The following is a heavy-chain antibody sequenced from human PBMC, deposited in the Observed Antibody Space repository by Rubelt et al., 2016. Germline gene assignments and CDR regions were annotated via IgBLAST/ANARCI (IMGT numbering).Heavy chain of an antibody. D-gene: IGHD3-10*01. CDR2: ISSSSSTI. CDR1: SYG. V-gene: IGHV3-48*01. CDR3: AKEMRGSSYYYYGSGRGYYYYMDV. Sequence: SYGMHWVRQAPGKGLEWVSYISSSSSTIYYADSVKGRFTISRDNSKNTLYLQMNSLRAEDTAVYYCAKEMRGSSYYYYGSGRGYYYYMDVWGKGTTVTVSS. J-gene: IGHJ6*03.